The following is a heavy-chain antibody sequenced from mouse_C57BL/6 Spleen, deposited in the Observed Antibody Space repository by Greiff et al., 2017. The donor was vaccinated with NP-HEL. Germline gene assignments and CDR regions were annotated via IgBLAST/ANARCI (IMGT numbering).Heavy chain of an antibody. CDR1: GYAFSSSW. Sequence: VQLQQSGPELVKPGASVKISCKASGYAFSSSWMNWVKQRPGKGLEWIGRIYPGDGDTNYNGKFKGKATLTADKSSSTAYMQLSSLTSEDSAVYCCLGRPAWFAYGGQGTLVTVSA. D-gene: IGHD4-1*01. J-gene: IGHJ3*01. V-gene: IGHV1-82*01. CDR2: IYPGDGDT. CDR3: LGRPAWFAY.